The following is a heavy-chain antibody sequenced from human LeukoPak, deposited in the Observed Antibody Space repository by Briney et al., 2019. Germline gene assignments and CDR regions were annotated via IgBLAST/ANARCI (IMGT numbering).Heavy chain of an antibody. D-gene: IGHD2-2*01. CDR3: AKDNPLPDCGSTSCRTAKNFDY. CDR1: GFTFSSYA. J-gene: IGHJ4*02. V-gene: IGHV3-23*01. Sequence: PGGSLRLSCAASGFTFSSYAMSWVRQAPGKGLEWVSAISGSGGSTYYADSVKGRFTISRDNSKNTLYLQMSSLRAEDTAVYYCAKDNPLPDCGSTSCRTAKNFDYWGQGTLVTVSS. CDR2: ISGSGGST.